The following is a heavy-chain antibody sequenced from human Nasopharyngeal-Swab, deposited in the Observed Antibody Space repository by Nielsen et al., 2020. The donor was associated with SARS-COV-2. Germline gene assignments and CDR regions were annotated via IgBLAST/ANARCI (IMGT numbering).Heavy chain of an antibody. J-gene: IGHJ3*02. D-gene: IGHD1-1*01. V-gene: IGHV3-23*01. CDR3: AKNTGYNSGWNDAFDI. Sequence: QCPGKGLEWVSSISGSGGSTYYADSVKGRFTVSRDSSKNTLYLQMSSLRAEDTAVYFCAKNTGYNSGWNDAFDIWGQGTMVTVSS. CDR2: ISGSGGST.